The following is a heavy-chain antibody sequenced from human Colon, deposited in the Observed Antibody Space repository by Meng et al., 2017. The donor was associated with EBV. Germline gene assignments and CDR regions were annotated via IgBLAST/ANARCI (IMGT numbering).Heavy chain of an antibody. CDR3: ARNYYFDY. CDR1: GGSINSGDYY. J-gene: IGHJ4*02. Sequence: VRLQVAAPGLVKPSQTLSLTCTVSGGSINSGDYYWSWIRQPPGKGLEWIGYIYYTGSTYYNPSLKSRVTISMDTSKNQFSLRLSSVTAADTAVYYCARNYYFDYWGQGTLVTVSS. V-gene: IGHV4-30-4*01. CDR2: IYYTGST.